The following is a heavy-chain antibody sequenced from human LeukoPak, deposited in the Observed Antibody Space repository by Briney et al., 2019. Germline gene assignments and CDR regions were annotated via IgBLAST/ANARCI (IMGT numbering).Heavy chain of an antibody. V-gene: IGHV1-46*01. CDR1: GYTFGTHW. CDR3: ARDFSGEWEQVTGWCLDP. D-gene: IGHD3-16*01. Sequence: ASVKVSCKASGYTFGTHWMHWVRQAPGQGLEWMGIIILGGDFRRYAQTFKGRVTVTRDISTRTVYMELSDLRADDTAVYYCARDFSGEWEQVTGWCLDPWGQGTLVSVSS. J-gene: IGHJ5*02. CDR2: IILGGDFR.